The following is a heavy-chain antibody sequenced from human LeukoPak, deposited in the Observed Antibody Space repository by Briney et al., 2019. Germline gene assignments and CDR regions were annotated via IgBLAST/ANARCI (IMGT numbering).Heavy chain of an antibody. D-gene: IGHD6-13*01. J-gene: IGHJ4*02. CDR3: AKDAKIAAPRGANFDY. CDR1: GFTFSSYS. CDR2: IRYDGSNK. V-gene: IGHV3-30*02. Sequence: GGSLRLSCAASGFTFSSYSMNWVRQAPGKGLEWVAFIRYDGSNKYYADSVKGRFTISRDNSKNTLYLQMNSLRAEDTAVYYCAKDAKIAAPRGANFDYWGQGTLVTVSS.